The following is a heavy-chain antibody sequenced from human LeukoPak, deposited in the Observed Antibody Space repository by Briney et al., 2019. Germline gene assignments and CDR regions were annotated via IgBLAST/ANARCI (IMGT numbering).Heavy chain of an antibody. CDR2: ISGAGSST. D-gene: IGHD1-26*01. J-gene: IGHJ4*02. CDR1: GFTFSHYA. Sequence: QPGGSLRLSCAASGFTFSHYAMSWVRQAPGKGLEWVSAISGAGSSTYYATSVKGRFTISRDTSKNTLYLQMTSLRGDDTAVYHCAVRRYSGSYSSLDYWGQGTLVTVSS. CDR3: AVRRYSGSYSSLDY. V-gene: IGHV3-23*01.